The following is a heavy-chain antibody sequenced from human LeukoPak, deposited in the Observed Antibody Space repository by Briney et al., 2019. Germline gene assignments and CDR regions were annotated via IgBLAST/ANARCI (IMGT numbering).Heavy chain of an antibody. CDR3: ARVEHRYSGADGWLDP. D-gene: IGHD5-12*01. CDR2: INPNNFDT. Sequence: ASVKVSCKASGYTFTGYYIHWVRQAPGQGLEWMGWINPNNFDTNYAQRFQGRVTMTRDTSISTAYMELSGLRSDDTAVYYCARVEHRYSGADGWLDPWGQGTLVTVSS. CDR1: GYTFTGYY. V-gene: IGHV1-2*02. J-gene: IGHJ5*02.